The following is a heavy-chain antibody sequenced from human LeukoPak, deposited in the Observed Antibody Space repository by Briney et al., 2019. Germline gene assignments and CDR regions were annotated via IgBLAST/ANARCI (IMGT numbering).Heavy chain of an antibody. CDR3: AKINYYGSGSYGYRYYFDY. V-gene: IGHV3-23*01. CDR1: GFTFSSYA. J-gene: IGHJ4*02. Sequence: PGGSLRLSCAASGFTFSSYAMSRVRQAPGKGLEWVSAISGSGGSTYYADSVKGRFTISRDNSKNTLYLQMNSLRAEDTAVYYCAKINYYGSGSYGYRYYFDYWGQGTLVTVSS. D-gene: IGHD3-10*01. CDR2: ISGSGGST.